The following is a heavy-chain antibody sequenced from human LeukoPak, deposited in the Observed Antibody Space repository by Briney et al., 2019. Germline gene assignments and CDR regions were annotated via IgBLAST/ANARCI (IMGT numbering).Heavy chain of an antibody. D-gene: IGHD6-13*01. Sequence: SETLSLTCTVSGGSISSYYWSWVRQPPGKGLEWIGYIYFSGRTNYNPSLKSRVTISVDTSKNQFSLKLSSVTAADTAVYYCARQVKQQLVLYYYYYMDVWGIGTTVPVSS. CDR2: IYFSGRT. CDR1: GGSISSYY. V-gene: IGHV4-59*08. CDR3: ARQVKQQLVLYYYYYMDV. J-gene: IGHJ6*03.